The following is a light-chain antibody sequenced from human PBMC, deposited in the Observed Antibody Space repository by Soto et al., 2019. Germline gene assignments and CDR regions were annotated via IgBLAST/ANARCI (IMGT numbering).Light chain of an antibody. J-gene: IGLJ2*01. CDR1: SSDIGGYNY. Sequence: QSVLTQPASVSGSPGQSITISCTGTSSDIGGYNYVSWYQQYPGNAPKLMIYEVSNRPSGVSNRFSGSKSGNAASLTFSGLQAEDEADYYCSSYASGTTHVVFGGGTKLTVL. V-gene: IGLV2-14*01. CDR2: EVS. CDR3: SSYASGTTHVV.